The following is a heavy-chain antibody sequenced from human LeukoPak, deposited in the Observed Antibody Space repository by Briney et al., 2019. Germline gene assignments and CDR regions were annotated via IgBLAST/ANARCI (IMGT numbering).Heavy chain of an antibody. CDR2: INQDGSEK. CDR3: VREGAYSTSSPAGY. D-gene: IGHD6-6*01. J-gene: IGHJ4*02. V-gene: IGHV3-7*01. CDR1: GFTFSSYW. Sequence: PGGSLRLSCAASGFTFSSYWMSWVRQAPGKRLEWGANINQDGSEKYYVDSVKGRFIISRDNARNSLFLQMNILTAEDTAIYYCVREGAYSTSSPAGYWGQGALVSVSS.